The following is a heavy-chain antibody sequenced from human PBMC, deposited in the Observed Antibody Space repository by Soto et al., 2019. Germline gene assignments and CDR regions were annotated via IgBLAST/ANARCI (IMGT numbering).Heavy chain of an antibody. D-gene: IGHD1-20*01. Sequence: SETLSLTCAVYGGSFSGYYWSWIRQPPGKGLEWIGEINHSGSTNYNPSLKSRVTISVDTSKNQFSLKLSSVTAADTAVYYCARGRYNWNYWGQGPLVTVYS. CDR3: ARGRYNWNY. V-gene: IGHV4-34*01. J-gene: IGHJ4*02. CDR2: INHSGST. CDR1: GGSFSGYY.